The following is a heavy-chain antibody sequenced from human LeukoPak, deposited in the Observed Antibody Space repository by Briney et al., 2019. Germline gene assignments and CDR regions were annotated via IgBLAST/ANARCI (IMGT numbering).Heavy chain of an antibody. CDR2: ISKSGDHT. Sequence: GGSLRLSCAASGFTFRNYAMSWVRQAPGKGLEWVSAISKSGDHTYYAASAKGRFTIYRDNSKNTQYLQMNSLRAEDTAVYYCARGCNSGGGCYGFDNWGQGTLVTVSS. CDR3: ARGCNSGGGCYGFDN. J-gene: IGHJ4*02. CDR1: GFTFRNYA. V-gene: IGHV3-23*01. D-gene: IGHD2-15*01.